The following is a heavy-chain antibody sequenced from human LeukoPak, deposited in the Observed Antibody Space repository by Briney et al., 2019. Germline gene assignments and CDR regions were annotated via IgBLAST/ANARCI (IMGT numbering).Heavy chain of an antibody. V-gene: IGHV3-23*01. J-gene: IGHJ4*02. CDR3: AKRSSSWYVDY. CDR2: ISGSGGST. D-gene: IGHD6-13*01. CDR1: GFTFSSYS. Sequence: GGSLRLSCAASGFTFSSYSMNWVRQAPGKGLEWVSAISGSGGSTYYADSVKGRFTISRDNSKNTLYLQMNSLRAEDTAVYYCAKRSSSWYVDYWGQGTLVTVSS.